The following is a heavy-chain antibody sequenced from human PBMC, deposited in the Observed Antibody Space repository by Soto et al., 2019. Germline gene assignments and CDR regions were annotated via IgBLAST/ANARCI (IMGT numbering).Heavy chain of an antibody. Sequence: GGSLRLSCAASGFTFSSYAMSWVRQAPGKGLEWVSAISGSGVSTYYADSVKGRFTISRDNSKNTLYLQMNSLRAEDTAVYYCAKGTITMIVVVISDLDYWGQGTLVTVSS. CDR2: ISGSGVST. D-gene: IGHD3-22*01. CDR1: GFTFSSYA. CDR3: AKGTITMIVVVISDLDY. V-gene: IGHV3-23*01. J-gene: IGHJ4*02.